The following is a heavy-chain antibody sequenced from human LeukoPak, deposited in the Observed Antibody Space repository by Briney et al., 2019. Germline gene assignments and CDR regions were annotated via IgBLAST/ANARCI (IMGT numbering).Heavy chain of an antibody. CDR3: AIDALRCELVS. V-gene: IGHV1-2*02. CDR1: GYNFTSYG. CDR2: INPNSGGT. D-gene: IGHD1-26*01. Sequence: GASVKVSCKDSGYNFTSYGISRVRQAPGPGLEWMGWINPNSGGTNYAQKFQGRVTMTRDTSINTAYMELSRLRANDTAVYYCAIDALRCELVSWGQGTLVTVSS. J-gene: IGHJ4*02.